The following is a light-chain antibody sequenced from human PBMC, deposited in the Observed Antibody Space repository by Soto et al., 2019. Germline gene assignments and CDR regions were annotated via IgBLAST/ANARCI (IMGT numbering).Light chain of an antibody. J-gene: IGLJ1*01. V-gene: IGLV2-14*01. CDR1: SSDVGGYNY. CDR3: SSYTRSSTYV. CDR2: EVS. Sequence: QSALTQPASVSGSPGESITISCTGTSSDVGGYNYVSWYQQHPGKAPKLMIYEVSNRPSGVSNRFSGSKSGNTASLPIPGLQAQDEADDYCSSYTRSSTYVFGTGTKVTVL.